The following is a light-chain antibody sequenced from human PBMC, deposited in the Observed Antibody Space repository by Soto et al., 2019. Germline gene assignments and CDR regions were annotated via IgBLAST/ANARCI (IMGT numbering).Light chain of an antibody. Sequence: IVLTQSPGTLSLSPGERATLSCRASQTGSNSYLAWYQQKSGQAPRLLIYGVSTRATGIPDRFSGSGSGTEFALTISRLEPEDFAVFYCQQYGSSPQTFGQGTKVDTK. CDR2: GVS. J-gene: IGKJ1*01. CDR3: QQYGSSPQT. CDR1: QTGSNSY. V-gene: IGKV3-20*01.